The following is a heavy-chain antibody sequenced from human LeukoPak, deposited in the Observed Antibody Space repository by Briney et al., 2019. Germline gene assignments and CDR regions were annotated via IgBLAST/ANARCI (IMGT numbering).Heavy chain of an antibody. V-gene: IGHV4-59*08. CDR1: GGSISSYY. CDR3: ARLLSPLAAKNWFDP. D-gene: IGHD6-25*01. J-gene: IGHJ5*02. CDR2: IYYSGST. Sequence: SETLSLTCTVSGGSISSYYWSWIRQPPGKGLEWIGYIYYSGSTNYNPSLKSRVTISVDTSKNQFSLKLSSVTAADTAVYYCARLLSPLAAKNWFDPWGQGTLVTVSS.